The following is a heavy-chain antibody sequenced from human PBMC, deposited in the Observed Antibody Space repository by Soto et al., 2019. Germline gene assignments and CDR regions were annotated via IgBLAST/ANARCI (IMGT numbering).Heavy chain of an antibody. J-gene: IGHJ4*02. CDR3: AREWIQGWTPHFDS. Sequence: PGGSLRLSCAASGFTFRTYEMNWVRQAPGKGLEWISYISSIDNTRYYADSVKGRFTIFRDNAKNSLYLQMNSLRAEDTAVYYCAREWIQGWTPHFDSWGQGTLVTVSS. D-gene: IGHD5-18*01. CDR2: ISSIDNTR. V-gene: IGHV3-48*03. CDR1: GFTFRTYE.